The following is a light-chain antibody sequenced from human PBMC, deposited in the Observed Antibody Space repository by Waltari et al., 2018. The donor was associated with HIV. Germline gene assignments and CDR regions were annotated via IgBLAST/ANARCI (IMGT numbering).Light chain of an antibody. V-gene: IGKV1-39*01. J-gene: IGKJ4*01. CDR2: AAS. CDR3: QQSYSTPLT. CDR1: QSISSY. Sequence: DIQMTQSTSSLSASVGDRVTITCRASQSISSYLNWYQQKPGKAPKLLSYAASSLQSGVPSRFSGSGSGTDFTLTISSLQPEDFATYYCQQSYSTPLTFGGGTKVEIK.